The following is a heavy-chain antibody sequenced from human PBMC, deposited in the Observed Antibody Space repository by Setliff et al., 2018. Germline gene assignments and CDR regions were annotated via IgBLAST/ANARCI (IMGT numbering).Heavy chain of an antibody. CDR2: IIHSGST. D-gene: IGHD2-2*01. CDR3: ARGGDIVVVPAAPPYYYYGMDV. CDR1: GGSFSGYY. J-gene: IGHJ6*02. V-gene: IGHV4-34*01. Sequence: PSETLSLTCAVYGGSFSGYYWSWIRQPPGKRLEWIGEIIHSGSTNYNPSLKSRVTISVDTSKNQFSLKLSSVTAADTAVYYCARGGDIVVVPAAPPYYYYGMDVWGQGTTVTVSS.